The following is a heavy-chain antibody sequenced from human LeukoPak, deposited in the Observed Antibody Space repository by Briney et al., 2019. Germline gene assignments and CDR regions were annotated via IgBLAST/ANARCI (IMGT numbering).Heavy chain of an antibody. Sequence: GGSLRLSCAASGFSFSDYYMTWIRQAPGKGLEWVSYVTDSGSYTNYADSVKGRFTISRDNAMNSLYLQVNSLRAEDTAVYYCARDISGWRYYFDCWGQGTLVTVSS. V-gene: IGHV3-11*05. CDR3: ARDISGWRYYFDC. J-gene: IGHJ4*02. D-gene: IGHD6-19*01. CDR1: GFSFSDYY. CDR2: VTDSGSYT.